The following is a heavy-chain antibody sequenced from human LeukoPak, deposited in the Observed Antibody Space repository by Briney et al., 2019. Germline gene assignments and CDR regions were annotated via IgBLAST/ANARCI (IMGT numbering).Heavy chain of an antibody. CDR1: GFTFSSYS. CDR2: ISSSSYI. J-gene: IGHJ4*02. Sequence: PGGSLRLSCAASGFTFSSYSMNWVRQAPGKGLEWVSSISSSSYIYYADSVKGRFTISRDNAKNSLYLQMNSLRAEDTAVYYCARNTVAGTRLFDYWGQGTLVTVSS. D-gene: IGHD6-19*01. CDR3: ARNTVAGTRLFDY. V-gene: IGHV3-21*01.